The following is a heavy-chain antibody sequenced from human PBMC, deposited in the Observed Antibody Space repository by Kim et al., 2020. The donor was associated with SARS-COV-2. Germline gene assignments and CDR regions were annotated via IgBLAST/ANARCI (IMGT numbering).Heavy chain of an antibody. CDR3: AITRCAVVRGVGGEVDY. CDR1: YAVTSRYC. J-gene: IGHJ4*02. CDR2: IDQSGST. V-gene: IGHV4-28*01. Sequence: YAVTSRYCWGWIRDPAGKGLEVSGNIDQSGSTDDNQCAKSGVAMSVDTSNSRYSTQLSFVTAGDTAAYYCAITRCAVVRGVGGEVDYWGQGTLVIVSS. D-gene: IGHD3-10*01.